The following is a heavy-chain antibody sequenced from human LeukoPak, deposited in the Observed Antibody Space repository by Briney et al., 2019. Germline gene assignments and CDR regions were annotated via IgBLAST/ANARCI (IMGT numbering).Heavy chain of an antibody. CDR3: ARDAGNRYCSGGSCFNDY. Sequence: GGSLRLSCAASGFAFSSYSMNWVRQAPGKGLEWVSSISSSSSYIYYADSVKGRFTISRDNAKNSLYLQMNSLRAEDTAVYYCARDAGNRYCSGGSCFNDYWGHGTLVTVSS. CDR2: ISSSSSYI. V-gene: IGHV3-21*01. D-gene: IGHD2-15*01. CDR1: GFAFSSYS. J-gene: IGHJ4*01.